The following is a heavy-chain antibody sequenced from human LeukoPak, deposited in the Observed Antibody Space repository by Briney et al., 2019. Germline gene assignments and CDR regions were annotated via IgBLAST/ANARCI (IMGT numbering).Heavy chain of an antibody. CDR2: IYTSGST. CDR1: GGSISSYY. D-gene: IGHD3-10*01. J-gene: IGHJ4*02. CDR3: ARESYYGSGYYFDY. Sequence: PSETLSLTCTVSGGSISSYYWSWIRQPAGKGLEWIGRIYTSGSTNYNPSLKSRVTMSVDTSKNQFSLKLSSVTAADTAVYYCARESYYGSGYYFDYWGQGTLVTVSS. V-gene: IGHV4-4*07.